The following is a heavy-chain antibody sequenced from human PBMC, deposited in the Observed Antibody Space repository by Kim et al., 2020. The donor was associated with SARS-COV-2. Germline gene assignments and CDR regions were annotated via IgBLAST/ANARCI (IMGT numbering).Heavy chain of an antibody. CDR2: IYYSGST. V-gene: IGHV4-39*01. Sequence: SETLSLTCTVSGGSISSSSYYWGWIRQPPGKGLEWIGSIYYSGSTYYNPSLKSRVTISVDTSKNQFSLKLSSVTAADTAVYYCARRRYCSSTSCYAVGYYFDYWGQGTLVTVSS. D-gene: IGHD2-2*01. CDR1: GGSISSSSYY. J-gene: IGHJ4*02. CDR3: ARRRYCSSTSCYAVGYYFDY.